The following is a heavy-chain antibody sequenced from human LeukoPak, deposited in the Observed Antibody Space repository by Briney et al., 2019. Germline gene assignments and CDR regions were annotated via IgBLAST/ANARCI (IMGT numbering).Heavy chain of an antibody. CDR1: GFTVSSNY. J-gene: IGHJ6*02. D-gene: IGHD5-24*01. CDR2: IYSGGST. Sequence: GGSLRLSCAASGFTVSSNYMSWVRQAPGKGLEWVSVIYSGGSTYYADSVKGRFTISRDNSKNTLYLQMNSLRAEDTAAYYCASRRSRDGYNYYYYGMDVWGQGTTVTVSS. CDR3: ASRRSRDGYNYYYYGMDV. V-gene: IGHV3-53*01.